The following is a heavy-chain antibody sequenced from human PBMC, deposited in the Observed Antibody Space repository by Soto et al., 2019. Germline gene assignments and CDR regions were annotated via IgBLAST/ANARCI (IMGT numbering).Heavy chain of an antibody. CDR1: GGTFSSYA. CDR3: VHYDFWSGPGSDY. CDR2: IIPIFGTA. J-gene: IGHJ4*02. D-gene: IGHD3-3*01. Sequence: GASVKVSCKASGGTFSSYAISWVRQAPGQGLEWMGGIIPIFGTANYAQKFQGRVTITADESTSTAYMELSSLRSEDTAVYYCVHYDFWSGPGSDYWGQGTLVIVSS. V-gene: IGHV1-69*13.